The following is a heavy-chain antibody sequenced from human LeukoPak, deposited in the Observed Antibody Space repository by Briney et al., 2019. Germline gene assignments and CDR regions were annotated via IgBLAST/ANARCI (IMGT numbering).Heavy chain of an antibody. CDR3: ARVYYYDSSGRTDY. J-gene: IGHJ4*02. CDR1: GGSISSYY. D-gene: IGHD3-22*01. Sequence: SETLSLTCTVSGGSISSYYWSWIRQPAGKGLEWIGRIYTSGSTNYNPSLKSRVTMSVDKSKNQFSLNLTSVTAADTAVYYCARVYYYDSSGRTDYWGQGTLVTVSS. V-gene: IGHV4-4*07. CDR2: IYTSGST.